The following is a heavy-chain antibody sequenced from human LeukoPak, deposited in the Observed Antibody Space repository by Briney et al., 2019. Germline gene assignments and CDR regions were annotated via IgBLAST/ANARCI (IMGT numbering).Heavy chain of an antibody. D-gene: IGHD3-10*01. J-gene: IGHJ4*02. V-gene: IGHV1-2*02. CDR2: ISAYNGNT. Sequence: ASVKVSCKASGYTFTSYDINWVRQATGQGLEWMGWISAYNGNTNYAQKFQGRVTMTRDTSISTAYMELSRLRSDDTAVYYCARVRLITMVRGDTFDYWGQGTLVTVSS. CDR3: ARVRLITMVRGDTFDY. CDR1: GYTFTSYD.